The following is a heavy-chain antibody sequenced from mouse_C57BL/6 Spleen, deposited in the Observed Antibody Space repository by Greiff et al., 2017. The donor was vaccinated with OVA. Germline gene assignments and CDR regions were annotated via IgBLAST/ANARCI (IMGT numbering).Heavy chain of an antibody. J-gene: IGHJ4*01. CDR3: ARDRDDYDRVYAMDY. CDR1: GFTFSSYA. D-gene: IGHD2-4*01. CDR2: ISDGGSYT. Sequence: EVKLVESGGGLVKPGGSLKLSCAASGFTFSSYAMSWVRQTPEKRLEWVATISDGGSYTYYPDNVTGRFTISRDNAKNNLYLQMSHLKSEDTAMYNCARDRDDYDRVYAMDYWGQGTSVTVSS. V-gene: IGHV5-4*01.